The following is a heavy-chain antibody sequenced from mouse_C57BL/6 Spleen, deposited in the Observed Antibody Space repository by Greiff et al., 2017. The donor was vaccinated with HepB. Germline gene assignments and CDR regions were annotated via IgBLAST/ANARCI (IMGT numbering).Heavy chain of an antibody. J-gene: IGHJ1*03. Sequence: EVQGVESGGGLVKPGGSLKLSCAASGFTFSSYAMSWVRQTPEKRLEWVATISDGGSYTYYPDNVKGRFTISRDNAKNNLYLQMSHLKSEDTAMYYGARRYYYGSSSYWYFDVWGTGTTVTVSS. CDR1: GFTFSSYA. V-gene: IGHV5-4*03. D-gene: IGHD1-1*01. CDR3: ARRYYYGSSSYWYFDV. CDR2: ISDGGSYT.